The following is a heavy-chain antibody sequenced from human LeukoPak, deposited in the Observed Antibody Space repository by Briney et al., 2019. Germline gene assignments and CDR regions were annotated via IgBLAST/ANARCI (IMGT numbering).Heavy chain of an antibody. Sequence: GSLRLSCAASGFTFSSYGMHWVRQAPGKGLEWVAVISHDGSNKYYADSVKGRFTISRDNSKNTLYLQMNSLRAEDTAVYYCAKDYYGSSTPLWGQGTLVTVSS. D-gene: IGHD6-6*01. J-gene: IGHJ4*02. V-gene: IGHV3-30*18. CDR3: AKDYYGSSTPL. CDR2: ISHDGSNK. CDR1: GFTFSSYG.